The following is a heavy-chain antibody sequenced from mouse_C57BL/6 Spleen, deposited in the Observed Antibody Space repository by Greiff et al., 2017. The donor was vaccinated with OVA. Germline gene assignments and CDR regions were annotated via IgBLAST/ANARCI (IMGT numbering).Heavy chain of an antibody. CDR1: GYSFTGYY. V-gene: IGHV1-42*01. J-gene: IGHJ2*01. CDR3: ARMGGNFKLGPYFDY. CDR2: INPSTGGT. D-gene: IGHD4-1*01. Sequence: EVKLQESGPELVKPGASVKISCKASGYSFTGYYMNWVKQSPEKSLEWIGEINPSTGGTTYNQKFKAKATLTVDKSSSTAYMQLKSLTSEDSAVYYCARMGGNFKLGPYFDYWGQGTTLTVSS.